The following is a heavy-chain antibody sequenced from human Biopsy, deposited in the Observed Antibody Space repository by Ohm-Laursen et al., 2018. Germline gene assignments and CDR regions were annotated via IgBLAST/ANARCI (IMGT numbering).Heavy chain of an antibody. V-gene: IGHV1-69*06. D-gene: IGHD3-22*01. CDR3: ARHYYDTSGYNWFDP. CDR2: VMPFFGTA. CDR1: GGTFSSDI. J-gene: IGHJ5*02. Sequence: ASVKVSCKASGGTFSSDIFAWVRQTPGQRPEWMGDVMPFFGTAQYAPKLQGRVSMTADKTTYTAYMELTSLTSEDTAVYFCARHYYDTSGYNWFDPWGQGTLVTVSS.